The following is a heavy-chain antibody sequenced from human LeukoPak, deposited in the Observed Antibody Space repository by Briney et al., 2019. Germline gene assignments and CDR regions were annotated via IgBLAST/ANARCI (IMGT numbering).Heavy chain of an antibody. CDR2: ISSSSSTI. CDR1: GFTFSTNW. V-gene: IGHV3-48*01. Sequence: HPGGSLRLSCSASGFTFSTNWMSWVRQAPGKGLEWVSYISSSSSTIYYADSVKGRFTISRDNAKNSLYLQMNSLRAEDTAVYYCARDVPKTTVTTGYFDNWGQGTLVTVSS. D-gene: IGHD4-11*01. CDR3: ARDVPKTTVTTGYFDN. J-gene: IGHJ4*02.